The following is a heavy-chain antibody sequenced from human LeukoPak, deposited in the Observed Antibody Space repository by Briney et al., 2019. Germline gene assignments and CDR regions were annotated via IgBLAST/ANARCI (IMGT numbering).Heavy chain of an antibody. J-gene: IGHJ4*02. CDR3: TRWRYYDSSGYPSWYFDY. CDR2: INHSGST. Sequence: SETLSLTCAVYGVSFSGYYWSWIRQPPGKGLEWIGEINHSGSTNYNPSLKSRVTISVDTSKNQFSLKLSSVTAADTAVYYCTRWRYYDSSGYPSWYFDYWGQGTLVTVSS. V-gene: IGHV4-34*01. CDR1: GVSFSGYY. D-gene: IGHD3-22*01.